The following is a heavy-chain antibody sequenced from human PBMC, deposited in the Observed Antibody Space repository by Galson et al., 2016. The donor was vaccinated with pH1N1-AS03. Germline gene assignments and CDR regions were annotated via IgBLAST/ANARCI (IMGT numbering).Heavy chain of an antibody. CDR3: ARERGAGATYFVY. D-gene: IGHD1-26*01. V-gene: IGHV1-2*06. CDR1: GYPFTGYY. Sequence: SVKVSCKASGYPFTGYYIHWIRQAPGQGLEWMGRVNPNNEVTNYAQKFQGRVTMTRDTSINTAYMELSRLRSDDTAVYYWARERGAGATYFVYWGQGTLVTVSS. J-gene: IGHJ4*02. CDR2: VNPNNEVT.